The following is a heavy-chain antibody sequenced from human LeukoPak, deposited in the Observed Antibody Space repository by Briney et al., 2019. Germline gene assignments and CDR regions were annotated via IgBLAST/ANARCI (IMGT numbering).Heavy chain of an antibody. D-gene: IGHD1-26*01. V-gene: IGHV4-59*08. Sequence: SETLSLTCIVSGGSISSYYWSWIRQPPGKGLEWIGYIYYSGSTNYNPSLKSRVTISVDTSKNQFSLKLSSVTAADTAVYYCARRTYSENYWKHFDSWGQGTLVTVSS. CDR2: IYYSGST. J-gene: IGHJ4*02. CDR3: ARRTYSENYWKHFDS. CDR1: GGSISSYY.